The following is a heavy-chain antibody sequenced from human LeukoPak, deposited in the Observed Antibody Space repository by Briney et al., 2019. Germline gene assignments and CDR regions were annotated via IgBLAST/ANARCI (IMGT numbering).Heavy chain of an antibody. CDR2: INPNSGGT. CDR1: GYTFTGYY. CDR3: ARAAAAGMGNWFDP. D-gene: IGHD6-13*01. Sequence: ASVKVSCKASGYTFTGYYMHWVRQAPGQGLEWMGWINPNSGGTNYAQNFQGWVTMTRDTSISTAYMELSRLRSDDTAVYYCARAAAAGMGNWFDPWGQGTLVTVSS. J-gene: IGHJ5*02. V-gene: IGHV1-2*04.